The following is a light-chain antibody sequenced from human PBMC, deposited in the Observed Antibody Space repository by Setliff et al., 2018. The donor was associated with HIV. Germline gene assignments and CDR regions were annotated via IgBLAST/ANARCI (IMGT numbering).Light chain of an antibody. CDR1: SSDVGGYSH. CDR2: EVS. CDR3: SSYAVTNTLP. V-gene: IGLV2-14*01. Sequence: QSVLTQPASVSGSPGQSITISCTGTSSDVGGYSHVSWYQQHPGKAPKLIIYEVSNRPSGVSNRFSGSKSGNTASLTISGLQAEGEADYYCSSYAVTNTLPFGTGTKGTVL. J-gene: IGLJ1*01.